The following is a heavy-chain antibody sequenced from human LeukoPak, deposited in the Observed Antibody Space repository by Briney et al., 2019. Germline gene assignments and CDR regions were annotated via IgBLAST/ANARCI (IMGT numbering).Heavy chain of an antibody. CDR1: GGSISSGGYY. CDR2: IYYSGST. CDR3: ASSVYSSSWYIDY. V-gene: IGHV4-31*03. J-gene: IGHJ4*02. Sequence: SQTLSLTCTVSGGSISSGGYYWSWIRQHPGKGLEWIGYIYYSGSTYYNPSLKSRVTISVDTSKDQFSLKLSSVTAADTAVYYCASSVYSSSWYIDYWGQGTLVTVSS. D-gene: IGHD6-13*01.